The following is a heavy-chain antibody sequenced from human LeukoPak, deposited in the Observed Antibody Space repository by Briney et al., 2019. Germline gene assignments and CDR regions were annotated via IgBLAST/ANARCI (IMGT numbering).Heavy chain of an antibody. D-gene: IGHD3-16*02. Sequence: KPSETPSLTCTVSGDSINNYYWTWIRQPAGKGLEWIGRIYASGSTNYNPSLKNRVTMSVDTSKNQFSLKLSSVTAADTAVYYCARDHIYDYVWGSYREVAFDIWGQGTMVTVSS. V-gene: IGHV4-4*07. CDR2: IYASGST. CDR1: GDSINNYY. J-gene: IGHJ3*02. CDR3: ARDHIYDYVWGSYREVAFDI.